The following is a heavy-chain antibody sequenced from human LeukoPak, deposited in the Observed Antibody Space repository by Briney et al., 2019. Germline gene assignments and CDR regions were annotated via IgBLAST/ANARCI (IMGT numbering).Heavy chain of an antibody. D-gene: IGHD3-10*01. V-gene: IGHV3-23*01. J-gene: IGHJ4*02. CDR2: ISGSGGST. CDR1: GFTFSSYA. CDR3: AKDRVCLGSGTRVDY. Sequence: GGSLRLSCAASGFTFSSYAMSWVRQAPGRGLEWVSAISGSGGSTYYADSVKGRFPISRDNFKNTLYLQMNRLRAEDKAVYYCAKDRVCLGSGTRVDYWGQGTMVTVSS.